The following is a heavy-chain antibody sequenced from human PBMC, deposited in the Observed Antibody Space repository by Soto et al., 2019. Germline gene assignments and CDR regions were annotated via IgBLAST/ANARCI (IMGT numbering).Heavy chain of an antibody. V-gene: IGHV3-23*01. Sequence: MRLSCAASGFTFSSYAMSWVRQAPGKGLEWVSAISGSGGSTYYADSVKGRFTISRDNSKNTLYLQMNSLRAEDTAVYYCAKDQSLYCSSTSCYIDYWGQGTLVTVSS. D-gene: IGHD2-2*02. CDR1: GFTFSSYA. J-gene: IGHJ4*02. CDR2: ISGSGGST. CDR3: AKDQSLYCSSTSCYIDY.